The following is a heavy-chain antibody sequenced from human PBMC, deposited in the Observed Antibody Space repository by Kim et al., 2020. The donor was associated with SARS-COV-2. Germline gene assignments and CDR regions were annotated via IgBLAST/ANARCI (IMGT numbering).Heavy chain of an antibody. V-gene: IGHV3-21*01. J-gene: IGHJ4*02. CDR2: ISSSSGYI. Sequence: GSLRLSCAASGFTFSSYTMNWVRQAPGKGLGWVSSISSSSGYIYYADSVKGRFTISRDNAKNSLYLQMNSLRAEDTAVYYCARVPSSGWSYFDYWGQGTLVTVSS. CDR1: GFTFSSYT. CDR3: ARVPSSGWSYFDY. D-gene: IGHD6-19*01.